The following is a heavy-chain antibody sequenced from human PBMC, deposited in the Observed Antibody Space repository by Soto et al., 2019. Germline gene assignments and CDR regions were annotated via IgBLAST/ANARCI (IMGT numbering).Heavy chain of an antibody. CDR3: ARDEDITMIVVGWDV. V-gene: IGHV3-21*01. D-gene: IGHD3-22*01. Sequence: EVQLVESGGGLVKPGGSLRLSCAASGFIFSSYSMNWVRQAPGKGLEWVSSISSSSSYIYYADSVKGRFTISRDNAKNSLYLQMNSLRAEDTAVYYCARDEDITMIVVGWDVWGQGTTVTVSS. CDR1: GFIFSSYS. CDR2: ISSSSSYI. J-gene: IGHJ6*02.